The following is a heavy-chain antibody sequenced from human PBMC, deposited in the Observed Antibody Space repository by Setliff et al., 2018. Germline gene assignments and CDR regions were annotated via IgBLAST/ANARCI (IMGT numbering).Heavy chain of an antibody. D-gene: IGHD1-26*01. J-gene: IGHJ4*02. CDR1: GFSVSSGYH. Sequence: PSETLSLTCAVSGFSVSSGYHWGWIRQPPGKGLEWIGCMYHSGSTYYNPSLKSRVTISIDTSKNSFSLKLASVTAADTAVYYCARVPALGGIVGTHGVDYWGQGTLVTVSS. V-gene: IGHV4-38-2*01. CDR3: ARVPALGGIVGTHGVDY. CDR2: MYHSGST.